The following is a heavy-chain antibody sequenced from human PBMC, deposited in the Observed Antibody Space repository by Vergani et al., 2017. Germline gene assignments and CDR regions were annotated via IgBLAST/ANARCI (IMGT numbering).Heavy chain of an antibody. J-gene: IGHJ6*03. Sequence: EVQLEQSGAAVKKPGESLEISCKGSGYSFSRNWIAWVRERPGQGLEWMGMIYPGNSETRNNPSFRGQVTMSVDKSISTAYLQWSSLKASDSAMYYCARHGSAGVALWNYYMDVWGKGTTVTVSS. CDR1: GYSFSRNW. V-gene: IGHV5-51*01. D-gene: IGHD3-10*01. CDR2: IYPGNSET. CDR3: ARHGSAGVALWNYYMDV.